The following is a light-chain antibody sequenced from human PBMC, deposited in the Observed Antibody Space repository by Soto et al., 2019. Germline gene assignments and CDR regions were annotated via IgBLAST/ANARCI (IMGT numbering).Light chain of an antibody. V-gene: IGKV3-20*01. J-gene: IGKJ1*01. CDR3: QQYSISKWT. CDR2: GAS. Sequence: EIVLTQCPGTLSLSPGERATLSCRASQSLDNRHLAWYQHKPGQTPRVLIYGASNRATGIPVRFSGSWSGTDFTLNISRLEPEDFAVYYCQQYSISKWTFGRGTKVEMK. CDR1: QSLDNRH.